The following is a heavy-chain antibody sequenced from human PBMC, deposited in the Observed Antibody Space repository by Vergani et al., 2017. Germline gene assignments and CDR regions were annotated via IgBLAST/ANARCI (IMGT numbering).Heavy chain of an antibody. D-gene: IGHD1-7*01. CDR3: ARDRRERELQTYYFDY. V-gene: IGHV3-30-3*01. CDR2: ISYDGSNK. J-gene: IGHJ4*02. Sequence: QVQLVESGGGVVQPGRSLRLSCAASGFTFSSYAMHWVRQAPGKGLEWVAVISYDGSNKYYADSVKGRFTISRDNSKNTLYLQMNSLRAEDTAVYYCARDRRERELQTYYFDYWGQGTLVTVSS. CDR1: GFTFSSYA.